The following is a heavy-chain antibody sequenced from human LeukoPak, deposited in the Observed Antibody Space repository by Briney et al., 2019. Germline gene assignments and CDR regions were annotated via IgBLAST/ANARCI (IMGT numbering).Heavy chain of an antibody. CDR3: ARLVSGVIVVVIASVGDAFDI. D-gene: IGHD3-22*01. V-gene: IGHV4-39*01. CDR2: IYYSGST. CDR1: GGSISSSSYY. J-gene: IGHJ3*02. Sequence: SETLSLTCTVSGGSISSSSYYWGWLRQPPGKGLEWIGSIYYSGSTYNNPSLKSRFTISVDTSKNQFSLKLSSVTAADTAVYYCARLVSGVIVVVIASVGDAFDIWGQGTMVTVSS.